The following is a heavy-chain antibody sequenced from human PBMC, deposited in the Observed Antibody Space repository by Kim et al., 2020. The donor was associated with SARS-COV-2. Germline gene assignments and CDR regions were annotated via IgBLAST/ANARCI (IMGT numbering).Heavy chain of an antibody. Sequence: GGSLRLSCAASGFTFSNYYFHWVRQAPGKGLVWVSRISSDGTNIVYADSVRGRFTISRDNTRNTLYLQMNSLRAEDSAVYFWARDPRELHYLDHWGQGALVTVSS. V-gene: IGHV3-74*01. CDR3: ARDPRELHYLDH. CDR2: ISSDGTNI. CDR1: GFTFSNYY. D-gene: IGHD2-15*01. J-gene: IGHJ4*02.